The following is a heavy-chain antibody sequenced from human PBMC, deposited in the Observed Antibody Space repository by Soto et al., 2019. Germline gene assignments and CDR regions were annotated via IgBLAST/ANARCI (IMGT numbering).Heavy chain of an antibody. CDR3: ARVGAADHFDY. D-gene: IGHD1-26*01. Sequence: QVQLVQSGAEVKKPGASVKVSCKASGYTFTSYDINWVRQATGQGLEWMGWMNPNSGNTGYAQKVQGAVTRTRNTSRSTAYMELSSLSSEDTAVYYCARVGAADHFDYWGQGTLVTVSS. CDR1: GYTFTSYD. J-gene: IGHJ4*02. V-gene: IGHV1-8*01. CDR2: MNPNSGNT.